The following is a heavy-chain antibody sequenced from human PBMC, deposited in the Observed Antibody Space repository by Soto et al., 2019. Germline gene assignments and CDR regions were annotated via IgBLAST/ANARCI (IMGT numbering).Heavy chain of an antibody. CDR2: IKQDGSEK. CDR3: ARNYHGSGSYYNRFDP. J-gene: IGHJ5*02. CDR1: KFTFNTYW. D-gene: IGHD3-10*01. V-gene: IGHV3-7*03. Sequence: GGSLRLSCAASKFTFNTYWMTWARQAPEKGLEWVANIKQDGSEKYYVDSVKGRFTISRDNAKNSLYLQMSSLRSEDTAVYYCARNYHGSGSYYNRFDPWGQGTLVTVSS.